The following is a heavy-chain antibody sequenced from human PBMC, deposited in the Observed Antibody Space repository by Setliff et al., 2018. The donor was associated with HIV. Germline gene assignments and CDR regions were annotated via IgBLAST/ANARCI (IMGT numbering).Heavy chain of an antibody. CDR2: INAYNGNT. J-gene: IGHJ4*02. Sequence: ASVKVSCKASGYTFTSYGISWVRQAPGQGLEWMGWINAYNGNTNYAQKLQGRVSMTTDTSTNTVYTEMLGLTSQDTAVYYCVRDRETVSISGVAVPYFDYWGQGTQVTVSS. V-gene: IGHV1-18*01. D-gene: IGHD3-3*01. CDR1: GYTFTSYG. CDR3: VRDRETVSISGVAVPYFDY.